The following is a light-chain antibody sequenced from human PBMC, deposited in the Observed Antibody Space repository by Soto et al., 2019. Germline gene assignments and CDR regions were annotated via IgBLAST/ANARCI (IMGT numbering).Light chain of an antibody. CDR3: LLYGSSRT. V-gene: IGKV3-20*01. Sequence: IVKTQSPGTLYLSPGERATLSCRAILSVSSSYLVWYQQKPGQTPRLRMYVASSSATGIRDRFRGSGSGTHFTLTIRRLEPEYFAVYYCLLYGSSRTFGQGTKVEIK. CDR1: LSVSSSY. CDR2: VAS. J-gene: IGKJ1*01.